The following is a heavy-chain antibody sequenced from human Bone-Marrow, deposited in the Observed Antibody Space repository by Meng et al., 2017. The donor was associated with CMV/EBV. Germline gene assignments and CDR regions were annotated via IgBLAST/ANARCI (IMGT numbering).Heavy chain of an antibody. CDR1: GGTFSSYA. CDR3: ARGEAMDY. J-gene: IGHJ4*02. V-gene: IGHV1-69*05. CDR2: IIPIFGTA. Sequence: SVPVSCQASGGTFSSYAISWVRQAPGQGLEWMGGIIPIFGTANYAQKFQGRVTITTDESTSTAYMELSSLRSDDTAVYYCARGEAMDYWGQGALVTVSS.